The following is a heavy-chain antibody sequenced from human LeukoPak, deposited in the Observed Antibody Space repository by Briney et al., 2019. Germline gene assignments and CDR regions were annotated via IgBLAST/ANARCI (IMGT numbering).Heavy chain of an antibody. CDR2: IKSKTDGGTT. CDR1: GFTFSNAW. V-gene: IGHV3-15*01. CDR3: TTDGDYVWGSYRNQPNAFDI. J-gene: IGHJ3*02. D-gene: IGHD3-16*02. Sequence: GGSLRLSCAASGFTFSNAWMSWVRQAPGKGLEWVGRIKSKTDGGTTDYAAPVKGRFTISRDDSKNTLYLQVNSLKTEDTAVYYCTTDGDYVWGSYRNQPNAFDIWGQGTMVTVSS.